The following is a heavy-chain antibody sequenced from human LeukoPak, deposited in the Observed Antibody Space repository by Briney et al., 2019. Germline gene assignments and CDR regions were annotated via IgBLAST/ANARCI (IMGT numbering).Heavy chain of an antibody. V-gene: IGHV4-59*11. Sequence: SETLSLTCTVSGGSISSHYWSWIRQPPGKGLEWIGYIYYSGSTNYNPSLKSRVTISVDTSKNQFSLKLSSVTAADTAVYYCARGLVSGSWPIYFDYWGQGTLVTVSS. CDR2: IYYSGST. J-gene: IGHJ4*02. CDR1: GGSISSHY. D-gene: IGHD6-13*01. CDR3: ARGLVSGSWPIYFDY.